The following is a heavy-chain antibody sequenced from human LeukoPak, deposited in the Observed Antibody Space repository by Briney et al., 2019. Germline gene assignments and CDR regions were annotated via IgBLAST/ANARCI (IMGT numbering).Heavy chain of an antibody. CDR1: GFTFDYYG. CDR2: TNWNGGST. J-gene: IGHJ6*03. Sequence: GGALRLSCAASGFTFDYYGMSWVRQAPGKGLGRVSGTNWNGGSTGYAESVRGRFTISRDNAKNSLYLQITSLRAEDTALYYCARGTYYYYYYMDVWGKGTTVTVSS. D-gene: IGHD2-2*01. V-gene: IGHV3-20*04. CDR3: ARGTYYYYYYMDV.